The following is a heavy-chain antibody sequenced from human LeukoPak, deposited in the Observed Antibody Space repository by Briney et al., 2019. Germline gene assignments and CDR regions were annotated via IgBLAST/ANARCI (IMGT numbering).Heavy chain of an antibody. V-gene: IGHV3-21*01. CDR3: ARKGLPDY. CDR2: ISRSSSSI. J-gene: IGHJ4*02. CDR1: GFSFSSYS. Sequence: GGSLRLSCAVSGFSFSSYSMNWVRQAPGKGLEWVSSISRSSSSIYYVDPLKGRFIISRDNARDSLYLQMNSLRAEDTAVYYCARKGLPDYWGQGTLVTVSS.